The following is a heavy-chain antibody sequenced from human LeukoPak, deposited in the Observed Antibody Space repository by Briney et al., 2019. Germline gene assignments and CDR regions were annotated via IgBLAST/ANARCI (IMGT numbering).Heavy chain of an antibody. D-gene: IGHD1-26*01. CDR3: ARRRSYYYYYYYMDV. V-gene: IGHV4-38-2*02. J-gene: IGHJ6*03. CDR2: IYHSGST. CDR1: GYSISSGYY. Sequence: SETLSLTCTVSGYSISSGYYWGWIRQPPGKGLEWIGSIYHSGSTYYNPSLKSRVTISVDTSKNQFSLKLSSVTAADTAVYYCARRRSYYYYYYYMDVWGKGTTVTISS.